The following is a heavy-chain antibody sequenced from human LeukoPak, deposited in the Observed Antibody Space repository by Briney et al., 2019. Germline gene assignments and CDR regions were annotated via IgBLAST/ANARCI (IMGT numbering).Heavy chain of an antibody. D-gene: IGHD6-6*01. CDR1: GYPFTDYY. CDR2: INPNSGGT. V-gene: IGHV1-2*02. J-gene: IGHJ5*02. CDR3: ARGQLVRSRGRGVGFDP. Sequence: EASVKVSCKSSGYPFTDYYMHWVRQAPGQGLQWMGWINPNSGGTNYPHKFQGRVTMTRDTSITTTYMELSRLTSDDTAVYYCARGQLVRSRGRGVGFDPWGQGTLVTVSS.